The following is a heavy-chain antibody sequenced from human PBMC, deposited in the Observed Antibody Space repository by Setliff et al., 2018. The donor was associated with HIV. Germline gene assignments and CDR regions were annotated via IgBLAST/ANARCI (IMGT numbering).Heavy chain of an antibody. CDR3: ARGGGYDVVIYFDY. CDR1: GYTFTSYA. V-gene: IGHV1-3*01. Sequence: RASVKVSCKASGYTFTSYAMHWVRQAPGQRLEWMGWTNAGNGNTRYSQTFQGRVTITRDTSASTAYMELSSLRSEDTAVYYCARGGGYDVVIYFDYWGQGTLVTVSS. CDR2: TNAGNGNT. D-gene: IGHD5-12*01. J-gene: IGHJ4*02.